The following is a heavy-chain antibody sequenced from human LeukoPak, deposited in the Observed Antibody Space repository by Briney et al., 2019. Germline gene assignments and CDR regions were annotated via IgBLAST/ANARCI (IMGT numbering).Heavy chain of an antibody. CDR3: ARSEHSSTPKPVDY. J-gene: IGHJ4*02. V-gene: IGHV4-34*01. Sequence: SETLSLTCAVYGGSFSGYYWSWIRQPPGKGLEGIGEINHSVSTNYSPSLKSRVTRSVDTSKNQFSLKLSSVTAADTAVYYCARSEHSSTPKPVDYWGQGTLVTVSS. D-gene: IGHD2-2*01. CDR1: GGSFSGYY. CDR2: INHSVST.